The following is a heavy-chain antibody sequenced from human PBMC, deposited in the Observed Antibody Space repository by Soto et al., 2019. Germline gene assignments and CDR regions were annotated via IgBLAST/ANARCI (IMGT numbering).Heavy chain of an antibody. V-gene: IGHV4-30-4*01. Sequence: QVQLQESGPGLVKPSQTLSLTCTVSGGSISSGDYYWSWIRQPPGKGLEWIGYIYYSGSTYYSPSLKSRVTISVDTSRNQFSLNLNSVTAADTAVYYCAGDRGLHGSGSYNPNWFDPWGQGTLVTVSS. CDR3: AGDRGLHGSGSYNPNWFDP. CDR2: IYYSGST. J-gene: IGHJ5*02. CDR1: GGSISSGDYY. D-gene: IGHD3-10*01.